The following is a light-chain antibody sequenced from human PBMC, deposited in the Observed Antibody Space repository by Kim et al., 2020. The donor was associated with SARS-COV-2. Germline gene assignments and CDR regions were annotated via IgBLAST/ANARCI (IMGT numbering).Light chain of an antibody. CDR1: QSISNC. Sequence: DIQMTQSPSTLSASVGDRVTITCRASQSISNCLSWYQQKPGKAPKLLIYRASNLEGGVPSRFSGSGSGTEFTLTISTLQPDDFATYYCQQYNTYRTFGQGTKVEIK. J-gene: IGKJ1*01. CDR2: RAS. V-gene: IGKV1-5*03. CDR3: QQYNTYRT.